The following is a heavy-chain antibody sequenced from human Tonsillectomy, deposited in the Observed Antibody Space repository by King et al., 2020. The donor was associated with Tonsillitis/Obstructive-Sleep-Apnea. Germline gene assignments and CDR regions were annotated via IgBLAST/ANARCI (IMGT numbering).Heavy chain of an antibody. Sequence: QLVQSGAEVKKPGASVKVSCKTSGYSFTGYYKHCVRQAPGRGLEWMGRINPNNGDTNYAQKFQGRVTMTRDTSISTAYMELSRLTSDDTAVYYCARGREMAQTTSYYDYWGQGTLVTVSS. CDR3: ARGREMAQTTSYYDY. D-gene: IGHD5-24*01. CDR1: GYSFTGYY. CDR2: INPNNGDT. J-gene: IGHJ4*02. V-gene: IGHV1-2*06.